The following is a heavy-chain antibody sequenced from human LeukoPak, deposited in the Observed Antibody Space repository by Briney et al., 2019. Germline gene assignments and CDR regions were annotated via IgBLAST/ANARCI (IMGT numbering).Heavy chain of an antibody. V-gene: IGHV4-39*01. Sequence: SETLSLTCTVSGGSISSNSYYWGWIRQPPGKGLEWIGSIYYSGSTHYNPSLKSRATISADTSRNQFSLKLSSVTAADTAVYYCARIVVVPAARYFGYWAREPWSPSPQ. J-gene: IGHJ4*02. CDR3: ARIVVVPAARYFGY. CDR2: IYYSGST. CDR1: GGSISSNSYY. D-gene: IGHD2-2*01.